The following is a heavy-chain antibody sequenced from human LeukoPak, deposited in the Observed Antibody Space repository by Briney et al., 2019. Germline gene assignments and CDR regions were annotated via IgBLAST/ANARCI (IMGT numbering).Heavy chain of an antibody. CDR3: AGGKYDILTGYFRFDH. Sequence: PSQTLSLTCSVSGVSVNSGGYYWNWLRQHPERGLESIGHVYSSGTTYYNPALKSRFTILKDATQNQFTLKVDSVTPTDTAVYFCAGGKYDILTGYFRFDHWGQGTQVTVSS. CDR2: VYSSGTT. V-gene: IGHV4-31*03. D-gene: IGHD3-9*01. J-gene: IGHJ4*02. CDR1: GVSVNSGGYY.